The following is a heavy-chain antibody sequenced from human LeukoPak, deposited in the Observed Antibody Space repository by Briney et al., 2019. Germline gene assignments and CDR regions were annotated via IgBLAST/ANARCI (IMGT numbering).Heavy chain of an antibody. V-gene: IGHV3-23*01. Sequence: GGSLRLSCAASGFTFNRNAISWVPHAPGKGLEWVSPIGGSGDKTFYADSVKGRFTISRDNSKNMLHLQMSSLTGEDTALYYCVRRGDASSGWGDHDYWGQGALVTVSS. CDR1: GFTFNRNA. CDR3: VRRGDASSGWGDHDY. D-gene: IGHD6-19*01. J-gene: IGHJ4*02. CDR2: IGGSGDKT.